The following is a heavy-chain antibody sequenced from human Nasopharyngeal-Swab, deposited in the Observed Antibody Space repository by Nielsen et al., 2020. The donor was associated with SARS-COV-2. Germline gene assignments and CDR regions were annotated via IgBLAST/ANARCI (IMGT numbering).Heavy chain of an antibody. Sequence: GGSLRLSCAASGFTFSSYGMHWVRQAPGKGLEWVAVISYDGSNKYYADSVKGRFTISRDNSKNTLYLQMNSLRAEDTAVYYCAREGIVGATDLSFDYWGQGTLVTSPQ. CDR2: ISYDGSNK. J-gene: IGHJ4*02. D-gene: IGHD1-26*01. CDR1: GFTFSSYG. CDR3: AREGIVGATDLSFDY. V-gene: IGHV3-30*03.